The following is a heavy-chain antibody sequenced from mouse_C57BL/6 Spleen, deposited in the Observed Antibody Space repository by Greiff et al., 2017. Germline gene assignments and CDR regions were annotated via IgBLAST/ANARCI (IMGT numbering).Heavy chain of an antibody. J-gene: IGHJ2*01. CDR2: IYPSDSET. Sequence: QVQLQQPGAELVRPGSSVKLSCKASGYTFTSYWMDWVKQRPGQGLEWIGNIYPSDSETHYNQKFKDKATLTVDKSSITAYMQLSSLTSEDSAVYYCARSNWDVRGLCYWGQGTTLTVSS. V-gene: IGHV1-61*01. CDR3: ARSNWDVRGLCY. D-gene: IGHD4-1*01. CDR1: GYTFTSYW.